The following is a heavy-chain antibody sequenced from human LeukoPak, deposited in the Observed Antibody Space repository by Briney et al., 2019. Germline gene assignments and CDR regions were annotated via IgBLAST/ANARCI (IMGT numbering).Heavy chain of an antibody. J-gene: IGHJ3*02. CDR3: ARDGSVGYPKDAFDI. CDR2: INAGNGNT. D-gene: IGHD5-18*01. CDR1: GYTFTSYA. Sequence: ASVKVSCKASGYTFTSYAMHWVRQAPGQRLEWMGWINAGNGNTKYSQKFQGRVTITRDTSASTAYMELSSLRSEDTAVYYCARDGSVGYPKDAFDIWCQGTMVTVSS. V-gene: IGHV1-3*01.